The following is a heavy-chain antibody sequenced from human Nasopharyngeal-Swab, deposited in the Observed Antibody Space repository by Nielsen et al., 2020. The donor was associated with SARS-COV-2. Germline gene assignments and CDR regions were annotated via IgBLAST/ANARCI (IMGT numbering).Heavy chain of an antibody. D-gene: IGHD5-12*01. J-gene: IGHJ3*02. V-gene: IGHV3-48*03. CDR2: ISTTTATI. Sequence: WIRQPPGKGLEWISYISTTTATIYYADSVKGRFTISRDNAKNSLYLQMSSLRAEDTAVYYCAREVPYSGHDDAFDIWGQGTMVTVSS. CDR3: AREVPYSGHDDAFDI.